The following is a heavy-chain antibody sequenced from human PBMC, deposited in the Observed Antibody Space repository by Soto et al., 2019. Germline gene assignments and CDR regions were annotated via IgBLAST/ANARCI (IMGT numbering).Heavy chain of an antibody. Sequence: GESLKISCAASGFSLANYVMNWVRQAPGKELEWVSAISGSGGSTYYADSVKGRFTISRDNAKNSLYLQMNSLRGEDTAVYYCARGTVATNRLSPDYWGQGILVTVSS. CDR1: GFSLANYV. V-gene: IGHV3-23*01. D-gene: IGHD5-12*01. J-gene: IGHJ4*02. CDR2: ISGSGGST. CDR3: ARGTVATNRLSPDY.